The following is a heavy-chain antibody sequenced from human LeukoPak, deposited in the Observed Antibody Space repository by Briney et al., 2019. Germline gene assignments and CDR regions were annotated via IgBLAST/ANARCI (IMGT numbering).Heavy chain of an antibody. Sequence: PSETLSLTCTVSGGSISSYYWTWIRQPPGKGLEWIGYIDYSGSTNYNPSLKSRVTISVDTSKNKSSLKLDSVTAADTAVYYCARARHYDRSGYHRAFDYWGQGTLVTVSS. D-gene: IGHD3-22*01. CDR2: IDYSGST. V-gene: IGHV4-59*01. CDR1: GGSISSYY. J-gene: IGHJ4*02. CDR3: ARARHYDRSGYHRAFDY.